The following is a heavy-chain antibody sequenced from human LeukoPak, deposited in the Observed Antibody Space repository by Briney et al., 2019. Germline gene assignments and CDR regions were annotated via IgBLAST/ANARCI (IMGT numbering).Heavy chain of an antibody. CDR2: IIPVFGTP. D-gene: IGHD3-10*01. CDR1: GGTFSNYA. CDR3: ARGEDYYGSGTYYNPFDY. V-gene: IGHV1-69*13. J-gene: IGHJ4*02. Sequence: SVKVSCKASGGTFSNYAISWVRQAPGQGLEWMGGIIPVFGTPNYAQKFQGRVTISAAESTSTAYMEMSGLRSEDTAVYYCARGEDYYGSGTYYNPFDYWGQGTLATVSS.